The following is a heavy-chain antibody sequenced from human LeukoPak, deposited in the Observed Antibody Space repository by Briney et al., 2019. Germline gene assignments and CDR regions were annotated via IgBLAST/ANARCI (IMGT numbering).Heavy chain of an antibody. CDR1: GYSISSGYY. J-gene: IGHJ4*02. Sequence: KPSETLSLTCAVSGYSISSGYYWGWIRQPPVKGLEWNGSIYHSGSTYYNPPLKSRVTISVDTSKNQFSLKLSSVTAADTAVYYCARLVGVQVVVLAAYTFDYWGQGTLVTVSS. CDR2: IYHSGST. CDR3: ARLVGVQVVVLAAYTFDY. D-gene: IGHD2-2*01. V-gene: IGHV4-38-2*01.